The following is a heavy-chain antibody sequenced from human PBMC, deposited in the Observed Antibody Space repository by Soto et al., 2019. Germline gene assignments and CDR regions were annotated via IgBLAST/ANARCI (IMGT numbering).Heavy chain of an antibody. J-gene: IGHJ4*02. CDR3: ARRGTIFGVVAFDY. CDR1: GGSISSGGYY. V-gene: IGHV4-31*03. D-gene: IGHD3-3*01. Sequence: QVQLQESGPGLVKPSQTLSLTCTVSGGSISSGGYYWSWIRQHPGKGLEWIGYIYYSGSTYYNQSLKSRVTISVDTSKNQFSLKLSSVTAADTAVYYCARRGTIFGVVAFDYWGQGTLVTVSS. CDR2: IYYSGST.